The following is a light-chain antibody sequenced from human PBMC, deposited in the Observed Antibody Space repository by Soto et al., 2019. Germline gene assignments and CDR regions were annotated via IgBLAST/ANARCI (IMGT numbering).Light chain of an antibody. CDR1: SSNIGAGYD. J-gene: IGLJ1*01. CDR2: GNS. Sequence: XSVLTQPPSVSGAPGQRATISCTGSSSNIGAGYDVHWYQQLSGTAPKLLIYGNSNRPSGVPDRFSGSKSGTSASLAITGXXXXXXXXYYCXSYDSSLSGXVFGTGTKVTVL. V-gene: IGLV1-40*01. CDR3: XSYDSSLSGXV.